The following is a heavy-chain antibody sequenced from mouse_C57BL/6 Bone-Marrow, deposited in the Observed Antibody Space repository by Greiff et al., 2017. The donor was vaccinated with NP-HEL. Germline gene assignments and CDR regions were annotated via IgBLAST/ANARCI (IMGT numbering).Heavy chain of an antibody. Sequence: QVQLQQSGAELVRPGTSVKVSCKASGYAFTNYLIEWVKQRPGQGLEWIGVINPGSGGTNYNEKFKGKATLTADKSSSTAYMQLSSLTSEDSAVYFCARSDDGYYPFDYWGQGTTLTVSS. D-gene: IGHD2-3*01. V-gene: IGHV1-54*01. CDR1: GYAFTNYL. J-gene: IGHJ2*01. CDR2: INPGSGGT. CDR3: ARSDDGYYPFDY.